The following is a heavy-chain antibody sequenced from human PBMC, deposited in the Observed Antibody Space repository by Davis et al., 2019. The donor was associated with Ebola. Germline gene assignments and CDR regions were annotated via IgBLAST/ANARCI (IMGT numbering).Heavy chain of an antibody. Sequence: AASVKVSCKASGYTFTSYGISWVRQAPGQGLEWMGWISAYNGNTNYAQKLQGRVTMTTDTSTSTAYMELSSLRSEDTAAYYCARGRTVTGTRGLSWFDPWGQGALVTVSS. V-gene: IGHV1-18*01. J-gene: IGHJ5*02. CDR1: GYTFTSYG. D-gene: IGHD6-19*01. CDR2: ISAYNGNT. CDR3: ARGRTVTGTRGLSWFDP.